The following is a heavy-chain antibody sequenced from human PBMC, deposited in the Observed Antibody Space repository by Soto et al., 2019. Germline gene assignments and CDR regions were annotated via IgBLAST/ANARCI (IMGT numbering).Heavy chain of an antibody. V-gene: IGHV1-18*01. CDR3: ARDHPYCSGGSCYSGSAFDI. Sequence: GASVKVSCKASGYTFTSYGISCVRQAPGQVLEWMGWISAYNGNTNYAQKLQGRVTMTTDTSTSTAYMELRSLRSDDTAVYYCARDHPYCSGGSCYSGSAFDIWGQGTMVTVSS. D-gene: IGHD2-15*01. J-gene: IGHJ3*02. CDR1: GYTFTSYG. CDR2: ISAYNGNT.